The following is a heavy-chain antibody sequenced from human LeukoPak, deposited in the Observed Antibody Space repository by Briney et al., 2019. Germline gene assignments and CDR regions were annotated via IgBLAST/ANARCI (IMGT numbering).Heavy chain of an antibody. Sequence: GGSLRLSCAASGFTFSSYSMNWVRQPPGKGREWVSYISGSGTTIYYADSVKGRFTISTANATNSTYLQMNSLRAEQPAIHYCARDRSTGTTWIDYWGEGTLVTVSS. J-gene: IGHJ4*02. V-gene: IGHV3-48*04. CDR3: ARDRSTGTTWIDY. CDR2: ISGSGTTI. CDR1: GFTFSSYS. D-gene: IGHD2-2*01.